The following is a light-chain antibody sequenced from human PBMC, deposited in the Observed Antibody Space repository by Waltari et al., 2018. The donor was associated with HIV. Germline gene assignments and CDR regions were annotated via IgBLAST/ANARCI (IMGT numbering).Light chain of an antibody. CDR2: EDS. CDR1: ALPKKY. V-gene: IGLV3-10*01. Sequence: SYELTQPPSVSVSPGQTARITCSGDALPKKYAYWYQQKSGQAPVLVIYEDSKRPSGIPGRVSGSTSGTMATLIISGAQVEDEADYYCYSTDSSGNYRMFGGGTKLTVL. J-gene: IGLJ3*02. CDR3: YSTDSSGNYRM.